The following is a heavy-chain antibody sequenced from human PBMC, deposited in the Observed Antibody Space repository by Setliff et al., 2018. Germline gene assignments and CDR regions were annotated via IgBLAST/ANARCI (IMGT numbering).Heavy chain of an antibody. CDR1: GGSISNSTFY. Sequence: SETLSLTCTVSGGSISNSTFYWGWIRQPPGKGLEWIGSINYYGSIFDDGTTYSTYYNPSLESRATISIDTSKSQFSLKLSSMTAADTALYYCARNPDFLQYSFDLWGRGTLVTVSS. V-gene: IGHV4-39*07. J-gene: IGHJ2*01. CDR3: ARNPDFLQYSFDL. CDR2: INYYGSIFDDGTTYST. D-gene: IGHD5-12*01.